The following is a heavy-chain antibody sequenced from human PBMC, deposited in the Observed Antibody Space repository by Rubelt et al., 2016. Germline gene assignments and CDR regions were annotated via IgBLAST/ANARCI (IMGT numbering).Heavy chain of an antibody. D-gene: IGHD6-19*01. CDR3: VSSVDVSGTKLDP. V-gene: IGHV3-23*01. J-gene: IGHJ5*02. Sequence: EVQLLESGGGLVQPGESLRLSCAASGFTFASYTMTWVRQAPGKGPEWVSAISDTHRGSITYYADSVRGRFTTSRDSSRNTVYLQMNSLRGEDTAVYFCVSSVDVSGTKLDPWGQGTLVTVSS. CDR2: ISDTHRGSIT. CDR1: GFTFASYT.